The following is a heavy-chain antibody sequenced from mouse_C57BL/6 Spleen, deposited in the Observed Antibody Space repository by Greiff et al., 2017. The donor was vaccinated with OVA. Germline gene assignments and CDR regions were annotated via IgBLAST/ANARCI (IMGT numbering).Heavy chain of an antibody. CDR3: ARPYGNFYYYAMDY. D-gene: IGHD2-1*01. J-gene: IGHJ4*01. CDR2: INPYNGGT. V-gene: IGHV1-19*01. CDR1: GYTFTDYY. Sequence: VQLQQSGPVLVKPGASVKMSCKASGYTFTDYYMNWVKQSHGKSLEWIGVINPYNGGTSYNQKFKGKATLTVDKSSSTAYRELNSLTSEDSAVYYCARPYGNFYYYAMDYWGQGTSVTVSS.